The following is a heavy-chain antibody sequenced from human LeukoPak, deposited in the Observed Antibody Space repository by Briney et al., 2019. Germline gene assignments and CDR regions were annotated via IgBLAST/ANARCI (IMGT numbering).Heavy chain of an antibody. CDR2: ITYDGSNK. V-gene: IGHV3-30*04. CDR1: GFTFSSYA. D-gene: IGHD6-13*01. Sequence: PGGSLRLSCAASGFTFSSYAMHWVRQAPGKGLEWVAAITYDGSNKYYADSVKGRFTISRDNSKNTLYLQMNSLRAEDTAVYYWARDASIAAAGTLDYWGQGTLVTVSS. J-gene: IGHJ4*02. CDR3: ARDASIAAAGTLDY.